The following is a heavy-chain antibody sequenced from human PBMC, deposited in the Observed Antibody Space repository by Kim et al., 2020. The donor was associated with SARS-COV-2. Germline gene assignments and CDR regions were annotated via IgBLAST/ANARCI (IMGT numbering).Heavy chain of an antibody. Sequence: SETLSLTCAVSGGSISSGGYSWSWIRQPPGKGLEWIGYIYHSGSTYYNPSLKSRVTISVDRSKNQFSLKLSSVTAADTAVYYCARGTDDYYYGMDVWGQGTTVTVSS. CDR1: GGSISSGGYS. CDR3: ARGTDDYYYGMDV. CDR2: IYHSGST. J-gene: IGHJ6*02. V-gene: IGHV4-30-2*01.